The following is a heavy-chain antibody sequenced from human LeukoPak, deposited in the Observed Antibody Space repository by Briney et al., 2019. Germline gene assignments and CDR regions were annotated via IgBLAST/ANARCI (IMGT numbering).Heavy chain of an antibody. J-gene: IGHJ4*02. Sequence: GGSLRLSCAVSGFSFSSYNMHWVRQAPGKGLEWVSFISSSSSYIYYTDSVKGRFTISRDNAQNSLFLQMNSLRAEDTAVYYCARDRAPYSSGPTSFDYWGQGILVTVSS. CDR2: ISSSSSYI. CDR1: GFSFSSYN. D-gene: IGHD6-19*01. V-gene: IGHV3-21*01. CDR3: ARDRAPYSSGPTSFDY.